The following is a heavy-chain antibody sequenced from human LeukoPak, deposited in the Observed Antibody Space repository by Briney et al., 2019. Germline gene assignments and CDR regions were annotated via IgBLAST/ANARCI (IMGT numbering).Heavy chain of an antibody. CDR2: IWYDASKM. Sequence: GGSLRLSCAASGFTFSSYGMNWFRQAPGKGLEWVALIWYDASKMYYADSVKGRFTISRDQSKNTVYLQMNSLRAEDTAVYYCTGGGWSTDAFDIWGQGTMVTVSS. D-gene: IGHD6-19*01. V-gene: IGHV3-33*01. CDR1: GFTFSSYG. J-gene: IGHJ3*02. CDR3: TGGGWSTDAFDI.